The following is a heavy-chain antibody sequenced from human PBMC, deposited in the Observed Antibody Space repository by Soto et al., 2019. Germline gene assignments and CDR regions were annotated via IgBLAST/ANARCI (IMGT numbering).Heavy chain of an antibody. Sequence: EVQLVESGGGLVKPGGSLRLSCAASGFTFSDAWMSWVRQAPGKGLEWVGRIKSKTDGGTTDYAAPVKGRFTISRDDSKNTLYLQMNSLKTEDTAVYYCTTVSSSWYGESGGHWGQGTLVTVSS. CDR2: IKSKTDGGTT. D-gene: IGHD6-13*01. CDR1: GFTFSDAW. V-gene: IGHV3-15*01. J-gene: IGHJ4*02. CDR3: TTVSSSWYGESGGH.